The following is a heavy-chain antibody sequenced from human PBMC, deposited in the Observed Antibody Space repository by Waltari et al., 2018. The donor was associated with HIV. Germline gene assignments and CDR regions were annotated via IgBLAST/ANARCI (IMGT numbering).Heavy chain of an antibody. CDR3: ARVARGLRQGSFDI. CDR1: GFTFSDYY. V-gene: IGHV3-11*05. CDR2: IAVSSDYT. J-gene: IGHJ3*02. D-gene: IGHD4-17*01. Sequence: QVHLVESGGDLVTPGGSLRLSCVASGFTFSDYYMTWIRQAPGKRLEGVSYIAVSSDYTNYGDSVKGRFTMSRDDAKKSLFLQMNSLRPEDTAVYYCARVARGLRQGSFDIWGQGTMVTVSS.